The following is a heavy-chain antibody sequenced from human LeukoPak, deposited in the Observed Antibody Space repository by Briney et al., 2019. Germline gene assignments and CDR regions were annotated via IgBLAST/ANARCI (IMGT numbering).Heavy chain of an antibody. CDR2: IKQAGSGT. Sequence: GGSWRLSCGASGSTSSTYWMRWVRQAPGKGLEWVASIKQAGSGTYYVDSVKGRFTLPKDNAKNSLYLQTNSLRADDTAVYYCARDRDSRWDFDLWGRGTLVTVSS. CDR1: GSTSSTYW. D-gene: IGHD3-22*01. CDR3: ARDRDSRWDFDL. J-gene: IGHJ2*01. V-gene: IGHV3-7*01.